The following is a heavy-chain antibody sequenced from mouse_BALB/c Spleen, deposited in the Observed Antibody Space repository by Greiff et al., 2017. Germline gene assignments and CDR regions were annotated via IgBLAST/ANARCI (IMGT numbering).Heavy chain of an antibody. Sequence: VKLMESGPGLVQPSQSLSITCTVSGFSLTSYGVHWVRQSPGKGLEWLGVIWSGGSTDYNAAFISRLSISKDNSKSQVFFKMNSLQANDTAIYYCARNRGNRWYFDVWGAGTTVTVSS. CDR3: ARNRGNRWYFDV. J-gene: IGHJ1*01. CDR1: GFSLTSYG. CDR2: IWSGGST. V-gene: IGHV2-2*02.